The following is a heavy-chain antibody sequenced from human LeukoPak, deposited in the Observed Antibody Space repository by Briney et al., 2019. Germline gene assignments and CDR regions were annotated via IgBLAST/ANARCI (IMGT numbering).Heavy chain of an antibody. D-gene: IGHD4-17*01. CDR2: ISGSGGGT. CDR3: VKDNYADYASGGVDWYFDL. V-gene: IGHV3-23*01. Sequence: GGSLRLSCAASGFTFSNLAMGWVRQAPGKGLAWVSGISGSGGGTYYVDSVRGRFTISRDNSKNTLFLDMNNMRADETAVYFCVKDNYADYASGGVDWYFDLWGRGTLVTVSS. J-gene: IGHJ2*01. CDR1: GFTFSNLA.